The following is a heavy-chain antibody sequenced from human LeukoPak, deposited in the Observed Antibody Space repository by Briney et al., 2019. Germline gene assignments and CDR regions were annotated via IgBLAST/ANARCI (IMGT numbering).Heavy chain of an antibody. Sequence: GGTLRLSCAASGFTFSSYGMSWVRQAPGKGLEWVSAISGSGGSRYFADSVKGRFTISRDNSKNTLYLQMNSLRADDTAVYYCAKAKDYYDSSGPDGWGQGTLVTVSS. V-gene: IGHV3-23*01. CDR1: GFTFSSYG. J-gene: IGHJ1*01. D-gene: IGHD3-22*01. CDR2: ISGSGGSR. CDR3: AKAKDYYDSSGPDG.